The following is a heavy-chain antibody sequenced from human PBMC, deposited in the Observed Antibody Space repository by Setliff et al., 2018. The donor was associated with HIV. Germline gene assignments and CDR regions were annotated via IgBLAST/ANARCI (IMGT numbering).Heavy chain of an antibody. CDR3: ARSLDYSGSGSYYVGWFDL. V-gene: IGHV4-4*07. D-gene: IGHD3-10*01. J-gene: IGHJ5*02. Sequence: PSETLSLTCTVSGGSISKYFWSWIRQSAETGLEWIGRIYSSGSTNQHSSLKSRVSMSVDTSKSQFSLNLSSVTAADTAVYYCARSLDYSGSGSYYVGWFDLWGQGSPVTVSS. CDR2: IYSSGST. CDR1: GGSISKYF.